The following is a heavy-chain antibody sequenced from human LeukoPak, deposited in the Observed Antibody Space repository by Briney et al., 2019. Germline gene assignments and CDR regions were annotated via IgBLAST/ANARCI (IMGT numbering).Heavy chain of an antibody. CDR1: GYTFTSYD. Sequence: ASAKVSCKASGYTFTSYDINWVRQAAGQGLEWMGWMNPNSGNTGYAQKFQGRVTMTRNTSISTAYMELSSLRSEDTAVYYCARGLDSSGYYGEFRFDPWGQGTLVTVSS. CDR2: MNPNSGNT. V-gene: IGHV1-8*01. J-gene: IGHJ5*02. CDR3: ARGLDSSGYYGEFRFDP. D-gene: IGHD3-22*01.